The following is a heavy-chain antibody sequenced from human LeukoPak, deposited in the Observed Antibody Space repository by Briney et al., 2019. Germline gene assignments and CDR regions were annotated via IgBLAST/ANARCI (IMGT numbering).Heavy chain of an antibody. Sequence: ASVKVSCKVSGYTLTELSMHWVRQAPGKGLEWMGGFDPEDGETIYAQKFQGRVTMTEDTSTDTAYMELGSLRSDDTAVYYCAGSITMIVDFDYWGQGTLVTVSS. D-gene: IGHD3-22*01. J-gene: IGHJ4*02. CDR3: AGSITMIVDFDY. V-gene: IGHV1-24*01. CDR2: FDPEDGET. CDR1: GYTLTELS.